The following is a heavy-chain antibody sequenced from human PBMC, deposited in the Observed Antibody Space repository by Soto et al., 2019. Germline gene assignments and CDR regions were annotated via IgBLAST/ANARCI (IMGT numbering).Heavy chain of an antibody. V-gene: IGHV1-69*13. CDR3: ARGLDKGITIVRGVILGY. J-gene: IGHJ4*02. CDR2: IIPIFGTA. CDR1: GYSFTSYG. Sequence: SVKVSCKAAGYSFTSYGISWVRQAPGQGLEGMGGIIPIFGTANYAQKFQGRVTVTADGSTSTAYMELSSLRSDDTAVYYCARGLDKGITIVRGVILGYSGQGTLVTVSS. D-gene: IGHD3-10*01.